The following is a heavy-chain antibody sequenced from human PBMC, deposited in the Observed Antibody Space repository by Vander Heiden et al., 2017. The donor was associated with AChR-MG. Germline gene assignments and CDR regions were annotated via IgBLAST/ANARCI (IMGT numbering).Heavy chain of an antibody. Sequence: QVQLVESGGGVVQPGRSLRLSCAASGFTFSRYGMHWVRQAPGKGLEWVAVIWYDGSNKYYADSVKGRFTISRDNSKNTLYLQMNSLRAEDTAVYYCARDFSWIVVVIGGGMDVWGQGTTVTVSS. J-gene: IGHJ6*02. D-gene: IGHD3-22*01. CDR2: IWYDGSNK. V-gene: IGHV3-33*01. CDR3: ARDFSWIVVVIGGGMDV. CDR1: GFTFSRYG.